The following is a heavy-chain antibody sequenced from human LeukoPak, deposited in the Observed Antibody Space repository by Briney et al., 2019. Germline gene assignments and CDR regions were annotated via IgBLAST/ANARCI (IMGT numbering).Heavy chain of an antibody. J-gene: IGHJ6*03. CDR2: INSDGSST. Sequence: GGSLRLSCAASGFTFSSYWMHWVRHAPGKGLVWVSRINSDGSSTSYADSVKGRFTISRDNAKNTLYLQMNSLRAEDTAVYYCARGRSSSSQWYYYYYYMDVWGKGTTVTVSS. V-gene: IGHV3-74*01. CDR3: ARGRSSSSQWYYYYYYMDV. CDR1: GFTFSSYW. D-gene: IGHD6-6*01.